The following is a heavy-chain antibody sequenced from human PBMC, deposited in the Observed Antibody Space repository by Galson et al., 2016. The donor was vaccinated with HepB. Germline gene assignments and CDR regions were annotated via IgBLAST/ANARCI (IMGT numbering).Heavy chain of an antibody. Sequence: SLRLSCAASGFSFSSYAMSWVRQAPGKGLEWVSSISGSVGSTYYADSVKGRFTISRDNSKNTLYLQMNSLRAEDTAVYYRATLLWFGELLYPFDYWGQGTLVTVSS. V-gene: IGHV3-23*01. CDR3: ATLLWFGELLYPFDY. CDR2: ISGSVGST. CDR1: GFSFSSYA. J-gene: IGHJ4*02. D-gene: IGHD3-10*01.